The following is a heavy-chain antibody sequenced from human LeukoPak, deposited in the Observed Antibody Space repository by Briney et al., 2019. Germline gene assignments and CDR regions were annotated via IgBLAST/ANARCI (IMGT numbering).Heavy chain of an antibody. Sequence: PGGSLRLSCAASGFTFSSYAMSWVRQAPGKGLEWVSAISGSGGSTYYADSVKGRFTISRDNSKNTLYLQMNSLRAEDTAVYYCAKDQYPGTAMAYGMDVWGQGTTVTVSS. CDR2: ISGSGGST. CDR1: GFTFSSYA. D-gene: IGHD5-18*01. CDR3: AKDQYPGTAMAYGMDV. J-gene: IGHJ6*02. V-gene: IGHV3-23*01.